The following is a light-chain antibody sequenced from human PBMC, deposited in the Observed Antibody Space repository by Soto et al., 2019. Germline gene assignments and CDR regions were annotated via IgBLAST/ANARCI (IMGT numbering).Light chain of an antibody. J-gene: IGKJ2*01. CDR1: QSVSRY. CDR3: QQRSNWPPDKYT. Sequence: EVVLTQSPATLSLSPGERATLSCRASQSVSRYLAWYQQKPGQAPRLLIYDASNRATGIPARFSGSGSGTDFTLTISSLEPEDFAVYYCQQRSNWPPDKYTFGQGTKLEI. V-gene: IGKV3-11*01. CDR2: DAS.